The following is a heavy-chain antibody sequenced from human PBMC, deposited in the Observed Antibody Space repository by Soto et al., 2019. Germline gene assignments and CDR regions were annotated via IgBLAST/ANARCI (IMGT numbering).Heavy chain of an antibody. J-gene: IGHJ4*02. CDR3: AVLVDTGMRFDY. Sequence: EVQLLESGGGLVQPGGSLRLSCAASGFTFSSYAMSWVRQAPGKGLEWVSAISCSGGSTYYADSVKGRFTISRDNAKNTLYLQMNSLRAEDTDVYYCAVLVDTGMRFDYWGQGPLVTVSS. CDR2: ISCSGGST. CDR1: GFTFSSYA. D-gene: IGHD5-18*01. V-gene: IGHV3-23*01.